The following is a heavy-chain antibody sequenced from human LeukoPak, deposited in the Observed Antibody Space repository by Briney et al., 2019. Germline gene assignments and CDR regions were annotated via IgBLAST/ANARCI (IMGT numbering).Heavy chain of an antibody. CDR1: GFTFSSYD. J-gene: IGHJ4*02. D-gene: IGHD3-22*01. Sequence: GGSLRLSCEASGFTFSSYDIHWVRQAPGNGLEWMAFIRYDGSNKYYADSVMGRFTISRDNSKNTLYLQMNSLRAEDTAVYYGAKSYYDSTGYRGDFDSWGPGTLVTVSS. CDR3: AKSYYDSTGYRGDFDS. V-gene: IGHV3-30*02. CDR2: IRYDGSNK.